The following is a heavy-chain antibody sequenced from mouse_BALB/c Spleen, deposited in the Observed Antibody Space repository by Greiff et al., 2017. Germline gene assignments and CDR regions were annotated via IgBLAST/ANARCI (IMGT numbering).Heavy chain of an antibody. CDR1: GFNIKDTY. CDR3: ARNYDHAMDD. D-gene: IGHD1-1*01. V-gene: IGHV14-3*02. CDR2: IDPANDNT. Sequence: VQLQQSGAQLVKPGASVKLSCTASGFNIKDTYIHWVKQRPEQGLEWIGRIDPANDNTKYDPNFQDKATITADTSSNTAYLQLSSLTSEDSAVYYCARNYDHAMDDWGQGTTVTVSS. J-gene: IGHJ4*01.